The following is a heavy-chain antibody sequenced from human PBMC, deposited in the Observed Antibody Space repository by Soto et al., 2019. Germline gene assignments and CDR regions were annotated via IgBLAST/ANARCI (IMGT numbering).Heavy chain of an antibody. CDR3: ARRGQANKDYSYYYMDV. V-gene: IGHV4-39*01. CDR2: IYYSGST. Sequence: SETLSLTCTVSGGSISSSSYYWGWIRQPPGKGLEWIGSIYYSGSTYYNPSLKSRVTISVDTSKNQFSLKLSSVTAADTAVYYCARRGQANKDYSYYYMDVWGKGTTVTVSS. J-gene: IGHJ6*03. D-gene: IGHD1-26*01. CDR1: GGSISSSSYY.